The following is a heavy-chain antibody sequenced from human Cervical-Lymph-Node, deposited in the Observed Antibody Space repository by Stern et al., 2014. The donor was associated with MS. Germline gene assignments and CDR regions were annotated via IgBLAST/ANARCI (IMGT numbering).Heavy chain of an antibody. CDR3: ATPSTVTVGGMDV. V-gene: IGHV1-69*01. D-gene: IGHD4-17*01. CDR1: GGTFSRQA. Sequence: VQLVESGAEVKKPGSSVKVSCKASGGTFSRQAINWVRQATGQGLACVGGIIPIFVTPNSAQKVQDKVPIAADATLDTAYMDLSSLRSEDTAVYYCATPSTVTVGGMDVWGQGTTVTVSS. CDR2: IIPIFVTP. J-gene: IGHJ6*02.